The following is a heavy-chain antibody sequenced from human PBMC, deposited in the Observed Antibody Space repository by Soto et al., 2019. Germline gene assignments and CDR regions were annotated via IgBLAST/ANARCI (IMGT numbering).Heavy chain of an antibody. CDR3: AGRCDGTNCLAHFDY. Sequence: QVQLVQSGAEVKKPGSSVKVSCRASGGTFNNYVINWVRQAPGQGLEWMAGIIPIFGTPNYAQKFQGRVTITADKSTSTAYMELNSLRSEDTAVYYCAGRCDGTNCLAHFDYWGQGTLVPVSS. CDR1: GGTFNNYV. V-gene: IGHV1-69*06. CDR2: IIPIFGTP. J-gene: IGHJ4*02. D-gene: IGHD2-2*01.